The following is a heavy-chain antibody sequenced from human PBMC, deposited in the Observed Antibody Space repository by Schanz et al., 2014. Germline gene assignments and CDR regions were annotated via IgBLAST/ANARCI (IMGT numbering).Heavy chain of an antibody. D-gene: IGHD6-13*01. CDR2: IIPILGIA. Sequence: QVQLVQSGAEVKKPGASVKVSCKASGGTFNSYTINWVRQAPGQGLEWMGRIIPILGIANYAQKLQGRVTMTRDTSTSTVYMELSSLRSEDTAVYYCARDGVDAAAGGNYWGQGTLVTVSS. V-gene: IGHV1-69*04. CDR3: ARDGVDAAAGGNY. CDR1: GGTFNSYT. J-gene: IGHJ4*02.